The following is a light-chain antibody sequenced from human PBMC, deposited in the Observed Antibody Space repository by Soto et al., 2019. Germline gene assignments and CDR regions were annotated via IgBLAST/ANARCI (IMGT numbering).Light chain of an antibody. CDR2: EVT. J-gene: IGLJ2*01. Sequence: QSALTQPASVFGSPGQSITISCTGTSSDVGTYNYVSWYQHHPGKAPKLMIYEVTNRPSGVSNRFSGSKSGYTASLTISGLKAEDEADYYCSSYTGSSTVLGGGTKLTVL. CDR1: SSDVGTYNY. CDR3: SSYTGSSTV. V-gene: IGLV2-14*01.